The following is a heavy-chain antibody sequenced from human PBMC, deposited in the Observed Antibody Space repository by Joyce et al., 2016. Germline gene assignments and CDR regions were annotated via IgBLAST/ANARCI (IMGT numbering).Heavy chain of an antibody. CDR2: IKPDGSEK. D-gene: IGHD3-10*01. Sequence: EVQLVASGGGLVQPGGSQRLPCVASGFTFSSYWMSWFRQAPGKGLEWVATIKPDGSEKFYVDSVKGRFTISRDNAKDSLSLQMNSLRAEDTAVYYCARAFGDYWGQGVLVTVSS. CDR3: ARAFGDY. J-gene: IGHJ4*02. CDR1: GFTFSSYW. V-gene: IGHV3-7*04.